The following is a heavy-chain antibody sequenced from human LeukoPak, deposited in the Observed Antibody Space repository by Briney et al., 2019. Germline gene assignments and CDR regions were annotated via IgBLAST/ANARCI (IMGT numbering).Heavy chain of an antibody. V-gene: IGHV3-30*02. D-gene: IGHD5-24*01. CDR2: IRYDGSNK. CDR3: ARDRGQSDVAFDI. J-gene: IGHJ3*02. CDR1: GFTFSSYG. Sequence: PGGSLRLSCAASGFTFSSYGMHWVRQAPGKGLEWVAFIRYDGSNKYYADSVKGRFTISRDNSKNTLYLQMNSLRAEDTAVYYCARDRGQSDVAFDIWGQGTMVTVSS.